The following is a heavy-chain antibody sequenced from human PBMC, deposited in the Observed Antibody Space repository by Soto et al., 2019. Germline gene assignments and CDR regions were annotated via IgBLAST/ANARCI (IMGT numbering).Heavy chain of an antibody. V-gene: IGHV4-61*01. CDR1: GGSVSSGNYY. J-gene: IGHJ5*02. CDR3: ASALYCSGGSCSFDP. Sequence: PSETLSLTCTVSGGSVSSGNYYWSWIRQPLGKGLEWIGFIYYTGSTSYNPSLKSRVTISMDTSKNQFSLKLTSVTAADTAVYYCASALYCSGGSCSFDPWGQGTLVTVSS. CDR2: IYYTGST. D-gene: IGHD2-15*01.